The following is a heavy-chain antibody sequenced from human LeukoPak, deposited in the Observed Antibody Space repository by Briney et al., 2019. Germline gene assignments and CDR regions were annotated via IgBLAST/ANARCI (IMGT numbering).Heavy chain of an antibody. V-gene: IGHV3-21*01. CDR2: ISSSSSYI. J-gene: IGHJ3*02. CDR1: GFTFSSYS. CDR3: ARLPKQQLVPDAFDI. D-gene: IGHD6-13*01. Sequence: GGSLRLSCAASGFTFSSYSMNWVRQAPGKGLEWVSSISSSSSYIYYADSVKGRFTISRDNAKNSLYLQMNSLRAEDTAVYYCARLPKQQLVPDAFDIWGQGTMVTVSS.